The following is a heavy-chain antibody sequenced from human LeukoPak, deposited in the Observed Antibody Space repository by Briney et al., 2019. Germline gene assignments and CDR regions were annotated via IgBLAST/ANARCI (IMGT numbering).Heavy chain of an antibody. CDR1: GFTFSTYA. V-gene: IGHV3-64D*06. D-gene: IGHD6-13*01. J-gene: IGHJ4*02. CDR2: ITTDRGST. CDR3: VTAAAGTAYDF. Sequence: PGGSLRLSCSASGFTFSTYAMHWVRQAPGKGLEYVSAITTDRGSTYYADSVKGRFTISRDNSRNTLYLQLSSLRPEDTALYYCVTAAAGTAYDFWGQGTLVTVSS.